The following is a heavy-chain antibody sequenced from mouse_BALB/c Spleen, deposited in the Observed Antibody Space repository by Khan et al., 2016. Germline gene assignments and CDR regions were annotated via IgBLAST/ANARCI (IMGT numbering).Heavy chain of an antibody. J-gene: IGHJ2*01. D-gene: IGHD1-1*01. CDR1: GYTFTNFG. CDR3: ATGITTVIATGRNY. CDR2: INTNTGET. V-gene: IGHV9-3-1*01. Sequence: QIQLVQSGPELKKPGETVKISCKASGYTFTNFGINWVRQAPGKGLEWMDWINTNTGETTYADDFKGRFAFSLETSASTAYLQINNLKNEDTATYFCATGITTVIATGRNYWGEGTTLTVSS.